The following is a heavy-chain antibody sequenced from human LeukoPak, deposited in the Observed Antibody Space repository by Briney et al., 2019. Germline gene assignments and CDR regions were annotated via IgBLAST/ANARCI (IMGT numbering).Heavy chain of an antibody. D-gene: IGHD2-21*02. J-gene: IGHJ4*02. CDR1: GFTFSSYA. V-gene: IGHV3-30-3*01. Sequence: GRSLRLSCAASGFTFSSYAMHWVRQAPGKGLEWVAVISYDGSNKYYADSVKGRFTNSRDNSKNTLYLQMSSLRAEDTAVYYCTTSLPHIVDVTASDGGNWGQGTLVTVSS. CDR2: ISYDGSNK. CDR3: TTSLPHIVDVTASDGGN.